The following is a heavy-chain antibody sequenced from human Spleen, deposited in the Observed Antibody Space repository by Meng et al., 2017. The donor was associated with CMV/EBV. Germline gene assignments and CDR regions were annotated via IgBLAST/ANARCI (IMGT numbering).Heavy chain of an antibody. J-gene: IGHJ5*02. V-gene: IGHV6-1*01. CDR2: TYYRAKWYN. CDR3: ARDRGIAAEGSFDP. CDR1: GDRVSSKSAA. Sequence: GPGLVNASTTLLLPCANSGDRVSSKSAAWNWIRQSPSRGLEWLGRTYYRAKWYNDYAVSVKSQITINPDTSKNQFSLQLNSVTPEDTAVYYCARDRGIAAEGSFDPWGQGTLVTVSS. D-gene: IGHD6-13*01.